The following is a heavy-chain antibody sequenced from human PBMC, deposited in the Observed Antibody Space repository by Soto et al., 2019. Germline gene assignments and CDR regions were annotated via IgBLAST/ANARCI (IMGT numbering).Heavy chain of an antibody. D-gene: IGHD1-1*01. CDR1: GFTFSDYY. J-gene: IGHJ3*02. CDR2: ISSSGSTI. V-gene: IGHV3-11*01. CDR3: ARVRQAVVAFDI. Sequence: GGSLRLCCAASGFTFSDYYMSWIRQAPVKGLEWVSYISSSGSTIYYADSVKGRFTISRDNAKNALYLQMNSLRAEDTAVYYCARVRQAVVAFDIWGQGTMVTVSS.